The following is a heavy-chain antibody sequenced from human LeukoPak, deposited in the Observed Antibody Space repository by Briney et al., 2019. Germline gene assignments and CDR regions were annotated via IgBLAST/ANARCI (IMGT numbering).Heavy chain of an antibody. CDR2: INPSGGST. Sequence: GASVKVSCKASGYTFTSYGISWVRQAPGQGLEWMGIINPSGGSTTYAQKFQGRVTMTRDTSTSTVYMELSSLRSEDTAVYYCARDSGFDYGMDVWGQGTTVTVSS. D-gene: IGHD3-22*01. V-gene: IGHV1-46*01. CDR3: ARDSGFDYGMDV. CDR1: GYTFTSYG. J-gene: IGHJ6*02.